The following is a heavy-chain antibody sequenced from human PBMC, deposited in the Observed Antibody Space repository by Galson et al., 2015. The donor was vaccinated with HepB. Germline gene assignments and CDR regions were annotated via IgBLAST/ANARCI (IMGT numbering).Heavy chain of an antibody. CDR3: ARGKGRQLLLDYHYYGMDV. J-gene: IGHJ6*01. CDR2: ITHSGST. D-gene: IGHD3-3*01. CDR1: GGSFSGCH. Sequence: SETLSLTCAVFGGSFSGCHWTWIRQSPGKGLEWIGEITHSGSTHSTPSLKSRVTISMDTSKNQFSLKVRSVTAADTAVYYCARGKGRQLLLDYHYYGMDVWGQGTTVTVSS. V-gene: IGHV4-34*01.